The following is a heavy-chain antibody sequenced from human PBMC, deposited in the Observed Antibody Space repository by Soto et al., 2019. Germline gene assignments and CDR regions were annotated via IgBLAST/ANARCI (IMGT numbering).Heavy chain of an antibody. CDR3: AREPSPPYSGVQGWFDP. CDR1: GFTFSSYW. D-gene: IGHD1-26*01. Sequence: EVQLVESGGGLVQPGGSLRLSCAASGFTFSSYWMSWVRQAPGKGLEWVANIKQDGSEKYYVDSVKGRFTISRDNAKNSLYLQMNSLRAEDTAVYYCAREPSPPYSGVQGWFDPWGQGTLVTVSS. CDR2: IKQDGSEK. J-gene: IGHJ5*02. V-gene: IGHV3-7*01.